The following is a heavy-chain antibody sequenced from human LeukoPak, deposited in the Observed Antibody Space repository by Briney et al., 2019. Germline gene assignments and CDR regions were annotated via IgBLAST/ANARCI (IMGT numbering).Heavy chain of an antibody. D-gene: IGHD5-12*01. J-gene: IGHJ4*02. CDR2: ISYDGSNK. CDR3: AKAPDSGNDSYFDY. CDR1: GFTFSSYG. Sequence: PGRSLRLSCAASGFTFSSYGMHWVRQAPGKGLEWVAVISYDGSNKYYADSVKGRFTISRDNSKNTLYLQMNSLRAEDTAVYYCAKAPDSGNDSYFDYWGQGTLVTVSS. V-gene: IGHV3-30*18.